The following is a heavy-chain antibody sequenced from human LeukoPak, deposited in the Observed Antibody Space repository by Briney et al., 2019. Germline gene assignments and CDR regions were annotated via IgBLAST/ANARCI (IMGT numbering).Heavy chain of an antibody. CDR1: GFTFISYV. D-gene: IGHD6-13*01. CDR3: AKNIAAPTTPFDY. J-gene: IGHJ4*02. V-gene: IGHV3-23*01. CDR2: ISGSGDNT. Sequence: GGSLRLSCAASGFTFISYVMTWVRQAPGKGLEWVSAISGSGDNTDYADSVKGRFTISRDNSKNTLYLQMNYLRAEDTALYYCAKNIAAPTTPFDYWGQGTLVTVSS.